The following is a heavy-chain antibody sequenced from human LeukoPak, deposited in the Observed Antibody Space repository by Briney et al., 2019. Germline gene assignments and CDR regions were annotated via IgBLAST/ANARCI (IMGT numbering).Heavy chain of an antibody. D-gene: IGHD2/OR15-2a*01. CDR1: GVSFSSNT. V-gene: IGHV3-23*01. CDR3: ARDEDTSALSEY. CDR2: ISNNGGRT. Sequence: PGGSLRLSCAGSGVSFSSNTMSWVRQAPGRGLEWVSAISNNGGRTDYADSVKGRFTISRDNSKSTLYLHMDSLRAEDTAVYYCARDEDTSALSEYWGQGTLVTVSS. J-gene: IGHJ4*02.